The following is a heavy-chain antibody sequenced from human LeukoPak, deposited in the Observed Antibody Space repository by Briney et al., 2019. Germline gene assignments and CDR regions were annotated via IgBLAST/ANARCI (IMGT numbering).Heavy chain of an antibody. Sequence: SETLSLTCTVSGGSISSSSYYWGWIRQPPGKGLERIGRIYESGSTYYNPSLKSRVTMSLDTSKNHFSLNLTSVTAADTAAYYCAREPTSGREPTSGRPLDYWGQGTLVTVSS. CDR3: AREPTSGREPTSGRPLDY. CDR1: GGSISSSSYY. D-gene: IGHD5-12*01. V-gene: IGHV4-39*07. J-gene: IGHJ4*02. CDR2: IYESGST.